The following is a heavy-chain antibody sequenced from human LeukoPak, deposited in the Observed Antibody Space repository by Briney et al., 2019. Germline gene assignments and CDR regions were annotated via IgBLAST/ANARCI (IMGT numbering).Heavy chain of an antibody. Sequence: SETLSLTCTVSGGSTSSYYWSWIRQPPGKGLEWIGRIYTRGSTNYNPSLKSRVTMSVDTSKNQFSLKLSSVTAADTAVYYCARGRYCSADICSGGDAFDIWGQGTMVSVPS. D-gene: IGHD2-15*01. V-gene: IGHV4-4*07. CDR1: GGSTSSYY. CDR2: IYTRGST. CDR3: ARGRYCSADICSGGDAFDI. J-gene: IGHJ3*02.